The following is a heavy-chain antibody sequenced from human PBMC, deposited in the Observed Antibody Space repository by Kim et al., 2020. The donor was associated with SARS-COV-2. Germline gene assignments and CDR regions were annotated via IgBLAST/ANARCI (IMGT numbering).Heavy chain of an antibody. CDR2: SDT. J-gene: IGHJ4*02. Sequence: SDTSYADSVKGRFTISRDNTNNTLSLQMNSLRAEDTAVYYCARGTVYFDYWGQGTLVTVSS. CDR3: ARGTVYFDY. D-gene: IGHD1-1*01. V-gene: IGHV3-74*01.